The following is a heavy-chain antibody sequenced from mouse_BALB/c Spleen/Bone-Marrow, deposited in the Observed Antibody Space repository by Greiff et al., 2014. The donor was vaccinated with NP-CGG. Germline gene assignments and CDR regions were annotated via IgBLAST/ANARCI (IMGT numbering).Heavy chain of an antibody. CDR2: IWTGGGT. J-gene: IGHJ2*01. V-gene: IGHV2-9-2*01. CDR1: GFSLTSYD. Sequence: VKLEESGPGLVAPSQSLSITCTVSGFSLTSYDINWIRQSPGKGLEWLGVIWTGGGTNYNSAFMSRLSISKDNSKSQVFLKMNSLLTADTAIYFCVRGYYYGSSPFDYWGQGTTLTVSS. CDR3: VRGYYYGSSPFDY. D-gene: IGHD1-1*01.